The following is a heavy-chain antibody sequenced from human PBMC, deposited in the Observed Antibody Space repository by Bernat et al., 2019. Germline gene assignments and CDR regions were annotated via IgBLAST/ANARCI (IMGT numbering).Heavy chain of an antibody. D-gene: IGHD6-13*01. J-gene: IGHJ6*02. Sequence: EVQLVESGGGLVKPGGSLRLSCAASGFTFSSYSMNWVRQAPGKGLEWVSSISSSSSYIYYADSVKGRFTISRDKAKNSLYLQMNSLRAEDTAVYYCARDKIGIAAAEGYYYYGMDVWGQGTTVTVSS. CDR3: ARDKIGIAAAEGYYYYGMDV. CDR1: GFTFSSYS. CDR2: ISSSSSYI. V-gene: IGHV3-21*01.